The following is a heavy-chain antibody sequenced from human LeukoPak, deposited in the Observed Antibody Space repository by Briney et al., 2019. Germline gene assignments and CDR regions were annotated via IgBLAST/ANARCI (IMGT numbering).Heavy chain of an antibody. J-gene: IGHJ4*02. Sequence: GGPLRLSCAASGFTFSSYWMHWVRQAPGKGLVWVSRINSDGSSTSYAGSVKGRFTISRDNAKNTLYLQMNSLRAEDTAVYYCARADTAMVYDYFDYWGQGTLVTVSS. CDR3: ARADTAMVYDYFDY. CDR1: GFTFSSYW. CDR2: INSDGSST. D-gene: IGHD5-18*01. V-gene: IGHV3-74*01.